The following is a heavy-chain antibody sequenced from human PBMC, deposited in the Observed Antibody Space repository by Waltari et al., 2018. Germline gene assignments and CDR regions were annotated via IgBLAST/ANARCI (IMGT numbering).Heavy chain of an antibody. V-gene: IGHV1-69*12. Sequence: QVQLVQSGAEVKKPGSSVKVSCKASGGTFSSYAISWVRQAPGQGLEWMGGSIPIFGTGNYAQKFQGRVTITADESTSTAYMELSSLRSEETAVYYCASGYSSSWYTLGGFDPWGQGTLVTVSS. J-gene: IGHJ5*02. CDR2: SIPIFGTG. D-gene: IGHD6-13*01. CDR1: GGTFSSYA. CDR3: ASGYSSSWYTLGGFDP.